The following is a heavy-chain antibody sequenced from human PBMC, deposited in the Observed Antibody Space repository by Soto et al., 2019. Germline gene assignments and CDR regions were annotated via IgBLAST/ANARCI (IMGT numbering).Heavy chain of an antibody. D-gene: IGHD6-13*01. CDR1: GFTFDDYA. CDR3: AKDSSGYSSSWWSY. J-gene: IGHJ4*02. CDR2: ISWNSGSI. V-gene: IGHV3-9*01. Sequence: GGSLRLSCAASGFTFDDYAMHWVRQAPGKGLEWVSGISWNSGSIGYADSVKGRFTISRDNAKNSLYLQMNSLRAEDTALYYCAKDSSGYSSSWWSYWGQGTLVTVSS.